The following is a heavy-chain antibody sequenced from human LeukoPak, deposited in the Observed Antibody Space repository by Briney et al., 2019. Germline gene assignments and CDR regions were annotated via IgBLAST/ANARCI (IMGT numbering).Heavy chain of an antibody. V-gene: IGHV4-4*07. Sequence: SETLSLTCSVSGDSMGNFYWNWLRQPAGKGLEWIGRIRTDGTTYANPSFESAVTMSVDTSNNHISLRLSSATAADTAVYYCARSTGFYTTYYMDVWGKGTTVTVSS. CDR3: ARSTGFYTTYYMDV. D-gene: IGHD3-22*01. CDR2: IRTDGTT. J-gene: IGHJ6*03. CDR1: GDSMGNFY.